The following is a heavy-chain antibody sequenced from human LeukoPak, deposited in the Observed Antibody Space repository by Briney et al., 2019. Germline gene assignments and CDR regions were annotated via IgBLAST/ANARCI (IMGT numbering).Heavy chain of an antibody. V-gene: IGHV4-39*07. J-gene: IGHJ5*02. CDR2: IYHSGST. Sequence: SETLSLTCTVSGGSISSSSYYWGWIRQPPGKGLEWIGEIYHSGSTNYNPSLKSRVTISVDKSKNQFSLKLSSVTAADTAVYYCARESDGRGIMVRGVIPWFDPWGQGTLVTVSS. CDR3: ARESDGRGIMVRGVIPWFDP. CDR1: GGSISSSSYY. D-gene: IGHD3-10*01.